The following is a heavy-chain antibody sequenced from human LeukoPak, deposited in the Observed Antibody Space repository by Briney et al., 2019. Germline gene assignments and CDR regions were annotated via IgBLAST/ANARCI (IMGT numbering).Heavy chain of an antibody. V-gene: IGHV4-39*01. D-gene: IGHD6-19*01. CDR2: IYYSGST. Sequence: SETLSLTCTVSGGSISSSSYYWGWIRQPPGKGLEWIGSIYYSGSTYYNPSLKSRVTISVDTSKNQFSLKLSSVTAADTAVYCCARHYSSGWSGWGQGTLVTVSS. J-gene: IGHJ4*02. CDR1: GGSISSSSYY. CDR3: ARHYSSGWSG.